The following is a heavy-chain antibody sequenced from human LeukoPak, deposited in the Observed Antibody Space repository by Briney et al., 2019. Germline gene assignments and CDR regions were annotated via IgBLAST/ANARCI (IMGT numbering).Heavy chain of an antibody. V-gene: IGHV3-9*01. D-gene: IGHD6-13*01. CDR3: AKGYSKLVRLFDY. CDR2: ISWNSGSI. J-gene: IGHJ4*02. CDR1: GFTFDDYA. Sequence: GGSLRLSCAASGFTFDDYAMHWVRQAPGKGLEWVSGISWNSGSIGYADSVKGRFTISRDNAKNSLYLQMNSLRAEDTALYYCAKGYSKLVRLFDYWGQGTLVTVSS.